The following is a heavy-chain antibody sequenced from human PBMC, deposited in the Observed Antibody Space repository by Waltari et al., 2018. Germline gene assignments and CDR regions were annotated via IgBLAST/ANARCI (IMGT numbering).Heavy chain of an antibody. CDR3: AREEGEQLDTDYNWFDP. CDR1: GFTFSSYE. J-gene: IGHJ5*02. CDR2: ISSSGSTI. V-gene: IGHV3-48*03. Sequence: EVQLVESGGGLVQPGGSLRLSCAASGFTFSSYEMNWVRQAPGEGQEWVSYISSSGSTIYYADSVKCRFTIARDNAKNSLYLQMNSLRAEDTAVYYCAREEGEQLDTDYNWFDPWGQGTLVTVSS. D-gene: IGHD6-6*01.